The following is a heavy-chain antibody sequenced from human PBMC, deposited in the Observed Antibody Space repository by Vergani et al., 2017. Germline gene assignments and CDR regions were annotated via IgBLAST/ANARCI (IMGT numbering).Heavy chain of an antibody. J-gene: IGHJ4*02. Sequence: QVQLQQWGAGLLKPSETLSLTCTVSGGSISSYYWSWIRQPPGKGLEWIGYIYYSGSTNYNPSLKSRVTISVDTSKNQFSLKLSSVTAADTAVYYCARGRHFDSSGSSFDYWGQGTLVTVSS. CDR1: GGSISSYY. CDR2: IYYSGST. D-gene: IGHD3-22*01. V-gene: IGHV4-59*12. CDR3: ARGRHFDSSGSSFDY.